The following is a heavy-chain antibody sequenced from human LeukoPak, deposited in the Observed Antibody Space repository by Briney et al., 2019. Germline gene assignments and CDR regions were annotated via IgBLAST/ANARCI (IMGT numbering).Heavy chain of an antibody. CDR3: ARGDPAVDTAMPLYYFDY. Sequence: SQTLSLTCTVSGGSISSGSYYWSWIRQPAGKGLEWIGRIYTSGSTNYNPSLKSRVTKSVDTSKNQFSLKVSSVTAADTAVYYCARGDPAVDTAMPLYYFDYWGQGTLVTVSS. J-gene: IGHJ4*02. D-gene: IGHD5-18*01. CDR1: GGSISSGSYY. V-gene: IGHV4-61*02. CDR2: IYTSGST.